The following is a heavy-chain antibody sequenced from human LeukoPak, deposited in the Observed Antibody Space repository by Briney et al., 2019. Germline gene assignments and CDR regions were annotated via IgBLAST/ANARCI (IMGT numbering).Heavy chain of an antibody. Sequence: GALRLSCAASGFTFSSYAMSWVRQALGKGMEWVSAISGIGGSTYYADSVKGRFTISRDNSKNTLYLQMNSLRAEDTAVYYCAKDQPYYDFWSGYSPDYYYGMDVWGQGTKVTVSS. CDR1: GFTFSSYA. V-gene: IGHV3-23*01. CDR3: AKDQPYYDFWSGYSPDYYYGMDV. CDR2: ISGIGGST. D-gene: IGHD3-3*01. J-gene: IGHJ6*02.